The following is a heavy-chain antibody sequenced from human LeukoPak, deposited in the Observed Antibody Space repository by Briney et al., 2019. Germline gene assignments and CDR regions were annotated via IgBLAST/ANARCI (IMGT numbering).Heavy chain of an antibody. V-gene: IGHV3-23*01. Sequence: AGGSLRLSCAASGFTFSSYAMSWVRQAPGKGLEWVSTISGSTGKTYYADSVKGRFTISRDNSQNTLYLQMNSLRAEDSAVYYCAKDLYYDSSGHPTYYYYGMDVWGQGTTGTVSS. CDR1: GFTFSSYA. D-gene: IGHD3-22*01. CDR2: ISGSTGKT. J-gene: IGHJ6*02. CDR3: AKDLYYDSSGHPTYYYYGMDV.